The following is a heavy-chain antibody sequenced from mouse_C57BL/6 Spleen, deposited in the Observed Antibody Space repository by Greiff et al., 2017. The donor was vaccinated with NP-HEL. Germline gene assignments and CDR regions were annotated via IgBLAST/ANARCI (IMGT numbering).Heavy chain of an antibody. CDR1: GFTFSSYG. V-gene: IGHV5-6*02. J-gene: IGHJ4*01. Sequence: EVKLEESGGDLVKPGGSLKLSCAASGFTFSSYGMSWVRQTPDKRLEWVATISSGGSYTYYPDSVKGRFTISRDNAKNTLYLQMSSLKSEDTAMYYCARGLTGTGAMDYWGQGTSVTVSS. CDR2: ISSGGSYT. CDR3: ARGLTGTGAMDY. D-gene: IGHD4-1*01.